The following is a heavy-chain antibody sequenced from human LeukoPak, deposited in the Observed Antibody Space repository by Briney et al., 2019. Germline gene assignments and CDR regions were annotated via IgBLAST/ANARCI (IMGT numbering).Heavy chain of an antibody. CDR3: TTEFLFLEWSFDC. V-gene: IGHV3-15*01. Sequence: GGSLRLSCAASGFTFSNAWMSWVRPAPGEGVEWGGRIKSKTDGGTTDYAAPVKGRFTISRDDSKNTLYLQMNSLKTEDTAVYYCTTEFLFLEWSFDCWGQGTLVTVSS. CDR2: IKSKTDGGTT. D-gene: IGHD3-3*01. CDR1: GFTFSNAW. J-gene: IGHJ4*02.